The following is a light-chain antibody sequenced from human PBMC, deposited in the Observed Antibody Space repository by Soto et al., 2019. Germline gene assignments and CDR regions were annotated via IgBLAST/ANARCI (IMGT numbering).Light chain of an antibody. J-gene: IGKJ5*01. CDR1: QSVSSN. CDR3: QQRRNWPPIT. Sequence: EIVMMQSPATLSVSPGERATLSCRASQSVSSNLAWYQQKPGQAPRLLIYGASNRATGIPARFSGSGSGTDFTLTISSLDPEDFAVYYCQQRRNWPPITFGQGTRLEIK. CDR2: GAS. V-gene: IGKV3-11*01.